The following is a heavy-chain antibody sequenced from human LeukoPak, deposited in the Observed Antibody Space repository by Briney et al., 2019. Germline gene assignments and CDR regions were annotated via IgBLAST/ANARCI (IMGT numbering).Heavy chain of an antibody. V-gene: IGHV3-7*03. J-gene: IGHJ4*02. D-gene: IGHD1-26*01. Sequence: GGSLRPSCAASGFTFSSYWMSWVRQAPGKGLEWVANIKQDGSEKYYVDSVKGRFTISRDNAKNSLSLQMNSLRAEDTAVYYCARDKIVGATYYDYWGQGTLVTVSS. CDR3: ARDKIVGATYYDY. CDR2: IKQDGSEK. CDR1: GFTFSSYW.